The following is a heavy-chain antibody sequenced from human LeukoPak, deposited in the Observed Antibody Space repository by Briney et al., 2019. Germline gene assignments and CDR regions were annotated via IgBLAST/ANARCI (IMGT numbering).Heavy chain of an antibody. CDR2: IYPGDSDT. CDR1: GYRFTSYW. V-gene: IGHV5-51*01. Sequence: GESLKISCKGSGYRFTSYWIGWVRQMPGKGLEWMGIIYPGDSDTRYSPSFQGQVTISADKSISTAYLQWSSLKASDTAMYYCARLGFTYYYDSSGYYPYYYYYYYMDVWGKGTTVTVSS. J-gene: IGHJ6*03. D-gene: IGHD3-22*01. CDR3: ARLGFTYYYDSSGYYPYYYYYYYMDV.